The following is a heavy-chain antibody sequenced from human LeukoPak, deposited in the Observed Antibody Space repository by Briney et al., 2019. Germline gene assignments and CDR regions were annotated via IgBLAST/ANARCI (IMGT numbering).Heavy chain of an antibody. CDR3: ARDRCSSTSCYVTY. D-gene: IGHD2-2*01. CDR1: GFNSRDYH. CDR2: IVGSSSYT. J-gene: IGHJ4*02. V-gene: IGHV3-11*06. Sequence: GGSPRLSCAASGFNSRDYHMSWIRQAPGKGLEWVAYIVGSSSYTNYADSVKGRFTISRDNGENSLYLQMNSLRDEDTAVYYCARDRCSSTSCYVTYWGQGTLVSVSS.